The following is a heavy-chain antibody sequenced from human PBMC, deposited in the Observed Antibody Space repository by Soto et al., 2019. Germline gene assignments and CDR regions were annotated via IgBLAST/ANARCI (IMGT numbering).Heavy chain of an antibody. CDR1: GGSFSGSY. J-gene: IGHJ6*02. CDR3: ARGLTKVNTFSKYYAMDV. CDR2: INHRGST. Sequence: PSETLSLTCAVYGGSFSGSYWSWIRQPPGKGLEWIGEINHRGSTNYNPSLKSRVTISVDTSKNQFSLKLDSMTAADTAVYYCARGLTKVNTFSKYYAMDVWGQGTTVTVSS. V-gene: IGHV4-34*01. D-gene: IGHD4-4*01.